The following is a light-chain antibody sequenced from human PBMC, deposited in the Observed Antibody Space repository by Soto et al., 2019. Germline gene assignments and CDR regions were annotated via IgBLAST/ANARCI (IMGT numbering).Light chain of an antibody. J-gene: IGLJ2*01. CDR1: SSYIGAGYD. CDR3: QSYDSSLSVV. V-gene: IGLV1-40*01. Sequence: QSVLTQPPSVSGAPGQRVTMSCTGSSSYIGAGYDVHWYQQLPGTAPKLLIYGNSNRPSGVPDRFSGSKSGTSASLAITGLQAEDEADYYCQSYDSSLSVVFGGGTKVTVL. CDR2: GNS.